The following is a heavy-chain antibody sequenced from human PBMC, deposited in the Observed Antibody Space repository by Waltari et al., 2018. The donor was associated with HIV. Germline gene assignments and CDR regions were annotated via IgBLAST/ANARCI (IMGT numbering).Heavy chain of an antibody. Sequence: QVQLQESGPGLVKPSQTLSLTCTVSGASIKSDKYYWNWIRQPAGKGLEWIGRIYTTGSTNYNSSLQTRGTVSMDTSKNLLSLKLFSVTAADSATYYCTATRDELGATGGWASSGRGILVTVSS. J-gene: IGHJ5*02. CDR2: IYTTGST. V-gene: IGHV4-61*02. CDR1: GASIKSDKYY. D-gene: IGHD1-26*01. CDR3: TATRDELGATGGWAS.